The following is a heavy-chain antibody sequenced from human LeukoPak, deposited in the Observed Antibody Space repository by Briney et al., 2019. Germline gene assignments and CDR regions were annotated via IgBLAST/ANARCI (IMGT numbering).Heavy chain of an antibody. J-gene: IGHJ4*02. CDR2: IWYDGSNK. D-gene: IGHD2-2*01. CDR1: GFTFSDFG. CDR3: QFSTSTVDY. V-gene: IGHV3-33*01. Sequence: PGGSLRLSCAASGFTFSDFGMHWVRQAPGKGLEWVAVIWYDGSNKYYADSVKGRFTISRDNSKNTLYLQMNSLRAEDTAVYYCQFSTSTVDYWGQGTLVTVSS.